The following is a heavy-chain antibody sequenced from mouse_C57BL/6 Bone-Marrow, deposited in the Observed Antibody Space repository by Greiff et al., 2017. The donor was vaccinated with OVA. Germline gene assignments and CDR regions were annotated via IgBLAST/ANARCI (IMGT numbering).Heavy chain of an antibody. CDR2: IDPSDSYT. D-gene: IGHD1-1*01. Sequence: VQLQQPGAELVKPGASVKLSCKASGYTFTSYWMQWVKQRPGQGLEWIGEIDPSDSYTNYNQKFKGKATLTVDTSSSTAYMQLSSLTSEDSAVYYCARNPSYYGSSYWYFDVWGTGTTVTVSS. J-gene: IGHJ1*03. CDR3: ARNPSYYGSSYWYFDV. V-gene: IGHV1-50*01. CDR1: GYTFTSYW.